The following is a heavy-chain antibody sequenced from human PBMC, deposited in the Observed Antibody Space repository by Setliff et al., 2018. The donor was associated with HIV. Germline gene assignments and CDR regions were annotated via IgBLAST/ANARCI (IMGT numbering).Heavy chain of an antibody. V-gene: IGHV1-69*13. Sequence: SVKVSCKASGGTFSSYAISWVRQAPGQGLEWTGGIIPIFGTANYAQKFQGRVTITADESTSTAYMELSSLRSEDTAVYYCARDFTGGDGYNFWDYWGQGTLVTVSS. CDR3: ARDFTGGDGYNFWDY. CDR2: IIPIFGTA. D-gene: IGHD3-3*01. CDR1: GGTFSSYA. J-gene: IGHJ4*02.